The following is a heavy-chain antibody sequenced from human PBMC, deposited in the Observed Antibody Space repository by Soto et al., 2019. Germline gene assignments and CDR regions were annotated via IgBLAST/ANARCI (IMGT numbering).Heavy chain of an antibody. D-gene: IGHD1-1*01. CDR3: ARVGHNYRHFDFEY. J-gene: IGHJ4*02. CDR1: GGSISNSNW. V-gene: IGHV4-4*02. CDR2: IYHSGST. Sequence: LSLTFAVSGGSISNSNWWSWVRQAPVKGLELIGNIYHSGSTNYNPSLKSRVTISIDKSNNQFSLKLGSVTAADTSVYYCARVGHNYRHFDFEYWGQGTLDTVS.